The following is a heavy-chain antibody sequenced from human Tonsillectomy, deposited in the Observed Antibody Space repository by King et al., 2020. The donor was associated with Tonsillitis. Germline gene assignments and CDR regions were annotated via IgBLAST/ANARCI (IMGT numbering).Heavy chain of an antibody. CDR1: GFTFSSYW. CDR3: ARGGDSSGFYFHWFDP. D-gene: IGHD3-22*01. J-gene: IGHJ5*02. V-gene: IGHV3-74*02. Sequence: VQLVESGGGLVQPGGSLRLSCAASGFTFSSYWMHWVRQAPGKGLVWVSRINSDESSTTYADSVKGRFTISRDNAKNTLYLQMNSLRAEDTAVYYCARGGDSSGFYFHWFDPWGQGTLVTVSS. CDR2: INSDESST.